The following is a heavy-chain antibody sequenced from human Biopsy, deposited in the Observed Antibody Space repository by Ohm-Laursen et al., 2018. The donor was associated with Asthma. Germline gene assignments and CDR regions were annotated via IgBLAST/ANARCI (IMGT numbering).Heavy chain of an antibody. CDR1: GGYMSSGNYY. J-gene: IGHJ5*02. CDR3: ARTTYGHDGFDP. CDR2: IYYSGST. V-gene: IGHV4-39*07. Sequence: GTLSLTCGLSSGSGGYMSSGNYYWGWIRQPPGKGLEWIGSIYYSGSTYYNPSLKSRVSISLDTSKNQFSLSLTSVTAADTAVYYCARTTYGHDGFDPWGQGTLVTVSS. D-gene: IGHD4-17*01.